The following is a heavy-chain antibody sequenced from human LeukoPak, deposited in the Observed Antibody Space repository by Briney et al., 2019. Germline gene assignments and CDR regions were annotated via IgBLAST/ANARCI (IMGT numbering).Heavy chain of an antibody. CDR3: ARGRVSTGRSSFDN. Sequence: PSQTLSLTCTVSGGSISSGDYYWSWIRQPPGKGLEWIGYSFYTGSTYYNPSLKSRVTISVDTSKNQFSLKLSSVTAADTAVYYCARGRVSTGRSSFDNWGQGTLVTVSS. J-gene: IGHJ4*02. CDR1: GGSISSGDYY. V-gene: IGHV4-30-4*01. CDR2: SFYTGST. D-gene: IGHD3-10*01.